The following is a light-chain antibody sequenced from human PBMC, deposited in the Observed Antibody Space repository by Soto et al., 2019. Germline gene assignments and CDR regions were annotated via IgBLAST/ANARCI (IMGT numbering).Light chain of an antibody. CDR3: QQYGSSPYT. CDR2: GAS. V-gene: IGKV3-20*01. Sequence: EIVLTQSPGTLSLSPGERATLSCRASQSVSSSYLAWYLQKPGQAPRLLIYGASSRATGIPDSFSGSGSGTDFTLTISRLEPEDFAVYYCQQYGSSPYTFGQGTKLEIK. CDR1: QSVSSSY. J-gene: IGKJ2*01.